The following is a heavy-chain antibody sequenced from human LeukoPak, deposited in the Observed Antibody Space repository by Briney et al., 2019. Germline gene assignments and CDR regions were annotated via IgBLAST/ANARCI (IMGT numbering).Heavy chain of an antibody. V-gene: IGHV4-34*01. D-gene: IGHD2-15*01. CDR1: GGSFSGYY. Sequence: PSETLSLTCAVYGGSFSGYYWSWIRQPPGEGLEWIGEINHSGSTNYNPSLKSRVTISVDTSKNQFSLKLSSVTAADTAVYYCARLRVVVVAATSAFDIWGQGTMVTVSS. CDR2: INHSGST. J-gene: IGHJ3*02. CDR3: ARLRVVVVAATSAFDI.